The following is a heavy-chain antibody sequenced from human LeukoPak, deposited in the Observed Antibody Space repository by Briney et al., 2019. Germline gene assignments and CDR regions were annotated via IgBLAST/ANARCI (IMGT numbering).Heavy chain of an antibody. CDR3: ARGRLHLSNPQKYYYYYYMDV. Sequence: GGSLRLSCAASGFTFSSYGMHWVRQAPGKGLEWVAVIWYDGSNKYYADSVKGRFTISRDNSKNTLYLQMNSLRAEDTAVYYCARGRLHLSNPQKYYYYYYMDVWGKGTTVTVSS. CDR2: IWYDGSNK. J-gene: IGHJ6*03. V-gene: IGHV3-33*01. D-gene: IGHD4-11*01. CDR1: GFTFSSYG.